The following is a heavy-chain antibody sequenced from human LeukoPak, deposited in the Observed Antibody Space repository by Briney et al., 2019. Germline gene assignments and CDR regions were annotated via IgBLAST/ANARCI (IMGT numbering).Heavy chain of an antibody. Sequence: SVKVSCKASGGTFSSYAISWVRQAPGQGLEWMGGIIPIFGTANYAQKFQGRVTITADESTSTAYMELSSLRSEDTAVYYCASLRGRGLSCSSTSCYSTDYWGQGTLVTVSP. CDR1: GGTFSSYA. J-gene: IGHJ4*02. V-gene: IGHV1-69*13. D-gene: IGHD2-2*01. CDR3: ASLRGRGLSCSSTSCYSTDY. CDR2: IIPIFGTA.